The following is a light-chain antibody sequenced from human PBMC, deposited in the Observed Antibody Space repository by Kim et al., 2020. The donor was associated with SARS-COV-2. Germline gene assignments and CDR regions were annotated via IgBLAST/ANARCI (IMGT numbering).Light chain of an antibody. J-gene: IGLJ2*01. CDR1: SSNLGSHS. Sequence: QSVLTQPPSTSGTPGQRVTISCSGSSSNLGSHSVNWYQQLPGTAPKLLIYDNDKRPSGTPDRFSGSKSGTSASLAISGLQSEDEADYYCAAWDDSLNDVVFGGGTKLTVL. V-gene: IGLV1-44*01. CDR2: DND. CDR3: AAWDDSLNDVV.